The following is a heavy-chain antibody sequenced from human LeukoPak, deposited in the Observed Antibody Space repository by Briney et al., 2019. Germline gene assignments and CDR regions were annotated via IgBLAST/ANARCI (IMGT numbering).Heavy chain of an antibody. CDR3: ARGLYPPYDFWSGSKGNYYYMDV. V-gene: IGHV4-38-2*02. CDR1: GYSISSRYF. CDR2: INHSGST. Sequence: SETLSLTCTVSGYSISSRYFWGWIRPPPGKGLEWIGEINHSGSTNYNPSLKSRVTISVDTSKNQFSLKLSSVTAADTAVYYCARGLYPPYDFWSGSKGNYYYMDVWGKGTTVTVSS. D-gene: IGHD3-3*01. J-gene: IGHJ6*03.